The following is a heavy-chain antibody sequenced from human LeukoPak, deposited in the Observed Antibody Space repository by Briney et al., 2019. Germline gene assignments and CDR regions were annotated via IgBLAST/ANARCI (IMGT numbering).Heavy chain of an antibody. V-gene: IGHV4-39*01. Sequence: SGSTYYNPSLKSRVTISVDTSKNQFSLKLSSVTAADTAVYYCARLLGYCSSTSCYGDAFDIWGQGTMVTVSS. CDR3: ARLLGYCSSTSCYGDAFDI. J-gene: IGHJ3*02. D-gene: IGHD2-2*01. CDR2: SGST.